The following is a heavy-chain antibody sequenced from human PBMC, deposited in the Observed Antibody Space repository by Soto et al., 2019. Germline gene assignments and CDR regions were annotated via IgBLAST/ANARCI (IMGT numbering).Heavy chain of an antibody. CDR2: ISSSGSTI. CDR3: ARVNPVEPVYSNYVNWFDP. D-gene: IGHD4-4*01. Sequence: QVQLVESGGGLVKPGGSLRLSCAASGFTFSDYYMSWIRQAPGKGLEWVSYISSSGSTIYYADSVKGRFTISRDNAKNSLYLQMNSLRAEDTAVYYCARVNPVEPVYSNYVNWFDPWGQGTLVTVSS. J-gene: IGHJ5*02. V-gene: IGHV3-11*01. CDR1: GFTFSDYY.